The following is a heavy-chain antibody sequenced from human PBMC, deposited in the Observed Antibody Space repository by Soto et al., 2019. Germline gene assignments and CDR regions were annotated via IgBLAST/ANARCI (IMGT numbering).Heavy chain of an antibody. D-gene: IGHD3-10*01. CDR3: VPPNLWFGELLFDY. CDR1: GFSLSTTGVR. J-gene: IGHJ4*02. Sequence: QITLKESGPTLVKPTQTLTLTCTFSGFSLSTTGVRVGWIRQTPGKAPEWLALIYYNDDKLYSPSLESRLTITKDTSKNQVVLTMTNMDPVDTATYYCVPPNLWFGELLFDYWGQGTLVTVSS. V-gene: IGHV2-5*01. CDR2: IYYNDDK.